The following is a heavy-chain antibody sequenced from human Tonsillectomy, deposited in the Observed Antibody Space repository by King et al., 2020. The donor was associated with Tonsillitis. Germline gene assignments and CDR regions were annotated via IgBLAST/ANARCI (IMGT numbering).Heavy chain of an antibody. Sequence: VQLVESGGGVVQPGRSLRLSCAASGFTFSSYAMHWVRQAPGKGLEWVAVISYDGSNKYYADSVKGRFTISRDNSKNTLYLQMNNLRAEDTAVYYCATYYYNSNNYFYYWGQGTLITVSS. CDR1: GFTFSSYA. D-gene: IGHD3-22*01. J-gene: IGHJ4*02. CDR3: ATYYYNSNNYFYY. V-gene: IGHV3-30*04. CDR2: ISYDGSNK.